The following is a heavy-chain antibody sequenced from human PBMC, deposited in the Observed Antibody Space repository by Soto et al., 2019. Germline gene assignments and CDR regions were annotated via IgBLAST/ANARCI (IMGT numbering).Heavy chain of an antibody. CDR3: VRRMPSATTGGVDY. CDR1: GFTFSTYG. CDR2: LWYDGSNGRNE. J-gene: IGHJ4*02. Sequence: QVQLVESGGGVVLPGMSLRLSCAASGFTFSTYGMHWVRQAPGKGLEWVAVLWYDGSNGRNEYYADSVKGRFTISRDNSKNTQYLQMNSLRAEDTAIYYCVRRMPSATTGGVDYWGQGALVTVSS. D-gene: IGHD1-26*01. V-gene: IGHV3-33*01.